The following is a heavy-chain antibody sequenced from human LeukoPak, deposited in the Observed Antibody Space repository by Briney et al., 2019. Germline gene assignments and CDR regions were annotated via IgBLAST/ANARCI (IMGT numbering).Heavy chain of an antibody. CDR2: ISSSSSYI. J-gene: IGHJ4*02. CDR1: GFTFSNYN. V-gene: IGHV3-21*01. CDR3: AREGDTAMVTVDY. D-gene: IGHD5-18*01. Sequence: PGGSLRLSCAVSGFTFSNYNMNWVRQAPGKGLEWVSSISSSSSYIYYADSVKGRFTISRDNAKNSLYLQMNGPRAEDTAVYYCAREGDTAMVTVDYWGQGTLVTVSS.